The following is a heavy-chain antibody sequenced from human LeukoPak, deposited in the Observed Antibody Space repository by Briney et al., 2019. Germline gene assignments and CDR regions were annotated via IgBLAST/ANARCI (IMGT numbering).Heavy chain of an antibody. J-gene: IGHJ4*02. Sequence: HPGRSLRLSCAASGFTFSSYGMHGSRHPPGEELERVALIRYDGSTTYYAGSVKGRFTISRDNSKNTLYLKMNDLRAEDTAVYYCAKGVGLYGDYYFDYWGQGTLVTVSS. CDR2: IRYDGSTT. CDR1: GFTFSSYG. D-gene: IGHD4-17*01. V-gene: IGHV3-30*02. CDR3: AKGVGLYGDYYFDY.